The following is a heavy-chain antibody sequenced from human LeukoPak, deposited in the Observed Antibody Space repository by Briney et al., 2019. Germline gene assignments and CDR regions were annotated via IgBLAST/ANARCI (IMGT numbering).Heavy chain of an antibody. J-gene: IGHJ5*02. V-gene: IGHV5-51*01. D-gene: IGHD2-15*01. CDR1: GYSFTNYW. CDR3: ARQEYCSGGSCYTWFDP. CDR2: IYPIDSDT. Sequence: GESLKISCKGSGYSFTNYWIGWVRQMPGKGLEWMGIIYPIDSDTRYSPSFQGQVTISADKSISTAYLQWSSLKASDTAMYYCARQEYCSGGSCYTWFDPWGQGTLVTVSS.